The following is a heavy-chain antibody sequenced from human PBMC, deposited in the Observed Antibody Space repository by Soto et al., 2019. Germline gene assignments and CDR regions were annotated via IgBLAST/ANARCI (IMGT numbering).Heavy chain of an antibody. CDR3: ASNNPYSPSDY. V-gene: IGHV3-30*03. CDR1: GFTFSSYG. J-gene: IGHJ4*02. CDR2: ISYDGSNK. D-gene: IGHD5-18*01. Sequence: QVQLVESGGGVVQPGRSLRLSCAASGFTFSSYGMHWFRQAPGKGLEWVAVISYDGSNKYYADSVKGRFTISRDNSKNTLYLQMNSLRAEDTAVYYCASNNPYSPSDYWGQGTLVTVSS.